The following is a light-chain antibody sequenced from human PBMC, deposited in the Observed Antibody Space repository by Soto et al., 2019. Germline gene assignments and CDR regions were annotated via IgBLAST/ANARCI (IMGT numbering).Light chain of an antibody. J-gene: IGKJ1*01. CDR3: QHYNSYSEA. CDR1: QTISSW. V-gene: IGKV1-5*03. CDR2: KAS. Sequence: DIQMPQSPSTLSGSVGDRVTITCRASQTISSWLAWYQQKPGKAPKLLSYKASTLKSGVPSRFSGSGSGTEFTLTISSLQPDDFATYYCQHYNSYSEAFGQGTKVEL.